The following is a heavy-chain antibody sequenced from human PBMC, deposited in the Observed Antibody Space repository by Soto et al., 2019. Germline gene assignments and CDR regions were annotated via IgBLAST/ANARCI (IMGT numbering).Heavy chain of an antibody. CDR2: IYHSGST. CDR1: S. Sequence: SRSWIRQPPGKGLEWIGYIYHSGSTYYNPSLKSRVTISVDRSKNQFSLKLSSVTAADTAVYYCASQVYGGQVTLVTVSS. J-gene: IGHJ4*02. CDR3: ASQVY. V-gene: IGHV4-30-2*01.